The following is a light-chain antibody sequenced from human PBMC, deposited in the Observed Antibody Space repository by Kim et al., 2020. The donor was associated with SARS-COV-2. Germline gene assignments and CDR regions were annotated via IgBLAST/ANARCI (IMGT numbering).Light chain of an antibody. V-gene: IGKV3-20*01. CDR2: GAS. CDR1: QSVSSNY. CDR3: QQYGSSPRT. Sequence: SPGERATLSCRASQSVSSNYLAWYQQKPGQAPRLLIYGASNRATGIPDRFSGSGSGTDFTLTINSLEPEDFAVYYCQQYGSSPRTFGQGTKVDIK. J-gene: IGKJ1*01.